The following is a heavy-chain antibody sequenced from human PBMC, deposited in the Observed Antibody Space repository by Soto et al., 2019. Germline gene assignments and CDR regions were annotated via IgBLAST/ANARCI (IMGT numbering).Heavy chain of an antibody. CDR1: GFTFSSYW. J-gene: IGHJ4*02. CDR2: IKQDGSEK. V-gene: IGHV3-7*01. D-gene: IGHD6-19*01. CDR3: ARGAVGSGWYYFDY. Sequence: GGSLRLSCAASGFTFSSYWMSWVRQAPGKGLEWVANIKQDGSEKYYVDSVKGRFTISRDNAKNSRYLQMNSLRAEDTAVYYCARGAVGSGWYYFDYWGQGTLVTVSS.